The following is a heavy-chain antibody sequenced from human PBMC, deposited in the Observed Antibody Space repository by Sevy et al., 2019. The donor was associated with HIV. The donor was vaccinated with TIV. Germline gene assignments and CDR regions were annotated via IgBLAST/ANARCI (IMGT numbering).Heavy chain of an antibody. V-gene: IGHV4-34*01. CDR3: ARFSISAHDY. Sequence: SETLSLTCAVYGGSFSGYYWSWIRQPPGKGLEWIGEINHSGSTNYNPSLKSRVTISVDTSKNQFSLKLSSVTAADTAVYYCARFSISAHDYWGQGTLVTVSS. CDR2: INHSGST. CDR1: GGSFSGYY. J-gene: IGHJ4*02.